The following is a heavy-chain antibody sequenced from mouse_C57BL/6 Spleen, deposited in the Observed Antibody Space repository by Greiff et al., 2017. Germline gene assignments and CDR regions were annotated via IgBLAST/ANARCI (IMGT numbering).Heavy chain of an antibody. D-gene: IGHD1-1*01. CDR2: IRLKSDNYAT. CDR3: TGRGTVVRWYFDV. V-gene: IGHV6-3*01. Sequence: EVKLVESGGGLVQPGGSMKLSCVASGFTFSNYWMNWVRQSPEKGLEWVAQIRLKSDNYATHYAESVKGRFTISRDDSKSSVYLQMNNLRAEDTGIYYCTGRGTVVRWYFDVWGTGTTVTVSS. J-gene: IGHJ1*03. CDR1: GFTFSNYW.